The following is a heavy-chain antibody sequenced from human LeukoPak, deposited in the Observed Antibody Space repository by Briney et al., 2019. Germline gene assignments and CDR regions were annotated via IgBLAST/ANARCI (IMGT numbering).Heavy chain of an antibody. CDR3: ARDRVRRYDY. J-gene: IGHJ4*02. D-gene: IGHD3-16*02. V-gene: IGHV3-30-3*01. CDR1: GFTFSSYA. Sequence: GGSLRLSCAASGFTFSSYAMHWVRQAPGKGLEWVAVISYDGSNKYYADSVNGRFTIPRDNSKNTLYLQMNSLRAEDTAVYYCARDRVRRYDYWGQGTLVTVSS. CDR2: ISYDGSNK.